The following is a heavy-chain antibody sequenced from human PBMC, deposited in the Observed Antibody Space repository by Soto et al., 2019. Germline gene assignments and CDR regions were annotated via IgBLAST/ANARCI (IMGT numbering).Heavy chain of an antibody. Sequence: QVQLQESGPGLVKPSQTLSLTCTVSGGSVRRGNYYWSWIRQFPGKGLEWIGYISNSGRTHYNPSLMSRITLLVDTSKNQFFLELRAVTAADAALYYFARADYATGSYYPDYWGQGTLVTVSS. D-gene: IGHD3-10*01. CDR1: GGSVRRGNYY. CDR3: ARADYATGSYYPDY. CDR2: ISNSGRT. V-gene: IGHV4-31*03. J-gene: IGHJ4*02.